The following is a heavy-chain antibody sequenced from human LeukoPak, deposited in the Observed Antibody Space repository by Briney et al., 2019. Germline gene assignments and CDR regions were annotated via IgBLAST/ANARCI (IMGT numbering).Heavy chain of an antibody. CDR2: IKEDGTRK. J-gene: IGHJ4*02. D-gene: IGHD3-22*01. CDR3: ASRNYYDSSGYYYYYFDY. CDR1: GFTFSSHW. V-gene: IGHV3-7*03. Sequence: GGSLRLSCAASGFTFSSHWMTWVRQAPGKGLEWVANIKEDGTRKNYMDSVKGRFTISRDNSKNTLYLQMNSLRAEDTAVYYCASRNYYDSSGYYYYYFDYWGQGILVTVSS.